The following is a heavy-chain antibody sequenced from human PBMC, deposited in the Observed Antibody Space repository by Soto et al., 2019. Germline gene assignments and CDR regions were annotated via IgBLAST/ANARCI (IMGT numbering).Heavy chain of an antibody. CDR1: GVIFHGYG. CDR2: IRFDGSNE. D-gene: IGHD1-7*01. CDR3: ARDGIGGTVFRGYLDY. J-gene: IGHJ4*02. Sequence: QVQLVESGGGVVQPGTSLRLSCAVPGVIFHGYGMHWVRQAPGKGLEWVAIIRFDGSNEDYADSVKGRFTISRDNSKNTLYLQMNTLGAEDTAVYYCARDGIGGTVFRGYLDYWGRGTLVTVSS. V-gene: IGHV3-33*01.